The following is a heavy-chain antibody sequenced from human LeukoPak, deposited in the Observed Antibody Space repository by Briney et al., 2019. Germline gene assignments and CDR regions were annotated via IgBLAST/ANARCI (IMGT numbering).Heavy chain of an antibody. D-gene: IGHD3-22*01. CDR3: ARDPYYCDSSGYYYEEY. Sequence: GASVKVSCKASGYTFTGYYMHWVRQAPGQGLEWMGWINPNSGGTNYAQRFQGRVTMTRDTSISTAYMELSRLRSDDTAVYYCARDPYYCDSSGYYYEEYWGQGTLVTVSS. V-gene: IGHV1-2*02. CDR1: GYTFTGYY. J-gene: IGHJ1*01. CDR2: INPNSGGT.